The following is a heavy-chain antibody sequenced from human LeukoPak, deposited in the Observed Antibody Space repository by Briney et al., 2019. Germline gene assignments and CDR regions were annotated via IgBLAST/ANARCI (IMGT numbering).Heavy chain of an antibody. Sequence: SVKVSCKAFGGTFSSYAISWVRRAPGQGLEWMGRIIPILGIANYAQKFQGRVTITADKSTSTAYMELSSLRSEDTAVYYCARVNYYDSSGYGGGYWGQGTLVTVSS. CDR3: ARVNYYDSSGYGGGY. CDR2: IIPILGIA. D-gene: IGHD3-22*01. CDR1: GGTFSSYA. V-gene: IGHV1-69*04. J-gene: IGHJ4*02.